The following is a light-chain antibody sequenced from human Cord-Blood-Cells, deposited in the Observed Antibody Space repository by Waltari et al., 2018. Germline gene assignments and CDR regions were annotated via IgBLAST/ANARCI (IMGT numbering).Light chain of an antibody. Sequence: QSALTQPASVSGSPGQSITISCTGTSSHVGGYNYASWYQQHPGNAPKLMIYEVSNRPSGVSNRFSGSKSGNTASLTISGLQAEDEADYYCSSYTSSSTWVFGGGTKLTVL. CDR2: EVS. V-gene: IGLV2-14*01. CDR1: SSHVGGYNY. CDR3: SSYTSSSTWV. J-gene: IGLJ3*02.